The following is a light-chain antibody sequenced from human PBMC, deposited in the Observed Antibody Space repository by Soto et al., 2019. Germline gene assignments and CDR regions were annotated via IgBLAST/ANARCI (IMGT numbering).Light chain of an antibody. J-gene: IGKJ5*01. CDR2: GAS. V-gene: IGKV3-20*01. Sequence: LSCRASQSFSSTYLAWYQQKPGQAPRLLIYGASKRATGIPDRFSGSGFDTDFTLTISRLDPEDSAVYYCQQYVGPPFTFGQGTRLEIK. CDR3: QQYVGPPFT. CDR1: QSFSSTY.